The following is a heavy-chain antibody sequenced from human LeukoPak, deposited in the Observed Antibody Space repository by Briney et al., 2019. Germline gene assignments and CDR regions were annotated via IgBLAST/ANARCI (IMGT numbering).Heavy chain of an antibody. D-gene: IGHD6-13*01. J-gene: IGHJ4*02. CDR2: FYYSGST. CDR1: GDSISSSSYY. Sequence: SETLSLTCIVSGDSISSSSYYWGWIRQPPGKGLEWIGTFYYSGSTYYNPSLKSRVTISVDRSKNQFSLKLSSVTAADTAVYYCARDLAAAGTGDWGQGTLVTVSS. CDR3: ARDLAAAGTGD. V-gene: IGHV4-39*07.